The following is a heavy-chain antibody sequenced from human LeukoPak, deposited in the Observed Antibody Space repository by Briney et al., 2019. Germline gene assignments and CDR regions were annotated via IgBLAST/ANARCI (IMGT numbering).Heavy chain of an antibody. CDR3: ARDTVDYGGNSVSAFDI. Sequence: PSETLSLTCTVSGGSISSGGYYWSWIRQHPGKGLEWIGYIYYSGSTYYNPSLKSRVTISVDTSKNQFSLKLSSVTAADTAVYYCARDTVDYGGNSVSAFDIWGQGTMVTVPS. V-gene: IGHV4-31*03. D-gene: IGHD4-23*01. J-gene: IGHJ3*02. CDR2: IYYSGST. CDR1: GGSISSGGYY.